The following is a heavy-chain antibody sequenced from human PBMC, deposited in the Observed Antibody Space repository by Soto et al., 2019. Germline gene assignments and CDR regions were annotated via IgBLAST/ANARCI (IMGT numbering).Heavy chain of an antibody. J-gene: IGHJ6*02. D-gene: IGHD3-10*01. V-gene: IGHV3-23*01. CDR2: ISGSGGST. Sequence: PGESLKISCAASGLTFRSYWMHWVRQAPGKGLEWVSAISGSGGSTYYADSVKGRFTISRDNSKNTLYLQMNSLRAEDTAVYYCAKRIGSGSYISTGMDVWGQGTTVTVSS. CDR3: AKRIGSGSYISTGMDV. CDR1: GLTFRSYW.